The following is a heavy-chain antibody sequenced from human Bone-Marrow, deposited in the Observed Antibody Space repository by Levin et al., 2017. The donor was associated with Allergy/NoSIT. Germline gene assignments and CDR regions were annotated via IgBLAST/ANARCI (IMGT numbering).Heavy chain of an antibody. D-gene: IGHD5-18*01. Sequence: PSETLSLTCAVYGGSFSGYYWSWIRQPPGKGLEWIGEINHSGSTNYNPSLKSRVTISVDTSKNQFSLKLSSVTAADTAVYYCARGPYSYGFYYYYYYMDVWGKGTTVTVSS. CDR3: ARGPYSYGFYYYYYYMDV. V-gene: IGHV4-34*01. CDR2: INHSGST. CDR1: GGSFSGYY. J-gene: IGHJ6*03.